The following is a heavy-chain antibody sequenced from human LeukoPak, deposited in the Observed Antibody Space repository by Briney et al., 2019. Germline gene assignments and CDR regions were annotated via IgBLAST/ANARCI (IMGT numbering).Heavy chain of an antibody. Sequence: ASVKVSCKASGYTFTSYGISWVRQAPGQGLEWMGWISAYNGNTNYAQKFQGRVTMTTDTSTSTAYMELRSLRSDDTAVYYCARGRAWYYDFWSGSSYGMDVWGQGTTVTVYS. V-gene: IGHV1-18*01. D-gene: IGHD3-3*01. CDR1: GYTFTSYG. J-gene: IGHJ6*02. CDR3: ARGRAWYYDFWSGSSYGMDV. CDR2: ISAYNGNT.